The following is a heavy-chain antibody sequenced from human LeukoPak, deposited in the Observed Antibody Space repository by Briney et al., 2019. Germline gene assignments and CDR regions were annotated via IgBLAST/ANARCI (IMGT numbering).Heavy chain of an antibody. CDR3: ARGGNFQH. Sequence: SETLTLTCAVYGGSFSGYNWNWIRQPPGKGLEWIWEINHSGSTNYNPSLKIRVTISVDTSKNQFSLKLSSVTAADTAVYYCARGGNFQHWGQGTLVTVSS. CDR1: GGSFSGYN. CDR2: INHSGST. V-gene: IGHV4-34*01. D-gene: IGHD3-10*01. J-gene: IGHJ1*01.